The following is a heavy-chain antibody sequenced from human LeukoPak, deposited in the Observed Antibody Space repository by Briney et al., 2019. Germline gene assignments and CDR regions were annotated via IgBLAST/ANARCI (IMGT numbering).Heavy chain of an antibody. CDR2: IYYRRNT. J-gene: IGHJ4*02. D-gene: IGHD2-21*01. CDR3: ARHKSVVISANGIFDH. Sequence: SETLSLTCTVSGGSISSYYWSWIRQPPGKGLEWIGYIYYRRNTWYNPSLKTRVTISVDTSKNQFSLNLNSVTAADTAVYYCARHKSVVISANGIFDHWGQGTLVSVSS. CDR1: GGSISSYY. V-gene: IGHV4-59*08.